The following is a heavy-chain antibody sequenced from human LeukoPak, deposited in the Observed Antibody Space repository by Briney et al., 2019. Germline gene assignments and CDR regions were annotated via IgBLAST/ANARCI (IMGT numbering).Heavy chain of an antibody. Sequence: SETLSLTCAVYGGSFSGYYWSWIRQPPGKGLEWIGEINHSGSTNYNPSLKSRDTISVDTSKNQFSLKLSSVTAADTAVYYCARDYYDSSGYYFLDYWGQGTLVTVSS. CDR3: ARDYYDSSGYYFLDY. CDR2: INHSGST. D-gene: IGHD3-22*01. J-gene: IGHJ4*02. V-gene: IGHV4-34*01. CDR1: GGSFSGYY.